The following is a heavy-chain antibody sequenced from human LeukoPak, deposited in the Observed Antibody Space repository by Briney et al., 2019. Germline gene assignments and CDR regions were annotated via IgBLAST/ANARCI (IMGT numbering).Heavy chain of an antibody. V-gene: IGHV3-21*01. J-gene: IGHJ5*02. CDR1: GFTFSSYN. D-gene: IGHD2-2*03. Sequence: GGSLRLSCAASGFTFSSYNMNWVRQAPGKGLEWVSSISSSSTYLFYADSVKGPFTISRDNAKNSLYLQMSSLRAEDTAVYYCARDLDIVVVPASWFDPWGQGTLVTVSS. CDR3: ARDLDIVVVPASWFDP. CDR2: ISSSSTYL.